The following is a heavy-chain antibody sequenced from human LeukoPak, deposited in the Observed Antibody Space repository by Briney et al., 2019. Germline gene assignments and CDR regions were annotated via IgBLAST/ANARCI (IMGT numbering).Heavy chain of an antibody. CDR2: IIPIFGTA. CDR1: GGTFSSYA. CDR3: ARRSYYGSGGKYDY. J-gene: IGHJ4*02. Sequence: GASVKVSCKASGGTFSSYAISWVRQAPGQGLEWMGGIIPIFGTANYAQKFQGRVTITADESTSTAYMELSSLRSEDTAVYYCARRSYYGSGGKYDYWGQGTLVTVSS. D-gene: IGHD3-10*01. V-gene: IGHV1-69*01.